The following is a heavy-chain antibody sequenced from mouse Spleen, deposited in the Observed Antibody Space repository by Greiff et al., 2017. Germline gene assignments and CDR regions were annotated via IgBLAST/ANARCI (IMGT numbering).Heavy chain of an antibody. Sequence: EVQLQQSGPELVKPGASVKISCKASGYTFTDYYMNWVKQSHGKSLEWIGDINPNNGGTSYNQKFKGKATLTVDKSSSTAYMELRSLTSEDSAVYYCARGYGNYDHYFDYWGQGTT. V-gene: IGHV1-26*01. CDR2: INPNNGGT. D-gene: IGHD2-10*02. J-gene: IGHJ2*01. CDR1: GYTFTDYY. CDR3: ARGYGNYDHYFDY.